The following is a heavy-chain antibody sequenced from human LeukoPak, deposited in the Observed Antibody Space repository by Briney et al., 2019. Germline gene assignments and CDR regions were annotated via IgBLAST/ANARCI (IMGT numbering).Heavy chain of an antibody. Sequence: SVKVSCKASGGTFSSYAISWVRQAPGQGLEWMGGIIPIFGTANYAQKFQGRVTITTDESTSTAYMELSSLRSEDTAVYYCARALDYYGSGSYSPNWFDPWGQGTLVTVSS. V-gene: IGHV1-69*05. CDR1: GGTFSSYA. J-gene: IGHJ5*02. CDR2: IIPIFGTA. CDR3: ARALDYYGSGSYSPNWFDP. D-gene: IGHD3-10*01.